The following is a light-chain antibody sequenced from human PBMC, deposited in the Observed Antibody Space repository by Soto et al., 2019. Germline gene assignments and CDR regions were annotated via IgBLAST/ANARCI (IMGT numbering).Light chain of an antibody. J-gene: IGKJ2*01. Sequence: DIQMTQSPSSLSASVGDRVNITCRASQSISKYLNWYQQKPGKAPSLLMYAVSSLQGGVPQRFSESASGTNVALTIAGLQREDFATYHCQQSYRTPYTFGQGNKLELK. CDR2: AVS. V-gene: IGKV1-39*01. CDR3: QQSYRTPYT. CDR1: QSISKY.